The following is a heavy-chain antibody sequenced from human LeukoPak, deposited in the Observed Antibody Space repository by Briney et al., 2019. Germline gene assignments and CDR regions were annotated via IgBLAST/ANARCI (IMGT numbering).Heavy chain of an antibody. CDR1: GGSISSGDYY. CDR3: ARAVEITMIVVVSHFDY. Sequence: PSETLSLTCTVSGGSISSGDYYWSWIRQPPGKGLGWIGYIYYSGSTYYNPSLKSRVTLSVDTSKNQFSLKLSSVTAADTAVYYCARAVEITMIVVVSHFDYWGQGTLVTVSS. V-gene: IGHV4-30-4*01. D-gene: IGHD3-22*01. J-gene: IGHJ4*02. CDR2: IYYSGST.